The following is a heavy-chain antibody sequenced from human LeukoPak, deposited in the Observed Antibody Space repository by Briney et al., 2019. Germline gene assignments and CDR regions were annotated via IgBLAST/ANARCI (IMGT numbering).Heavy chain of an antibody. Sequence: ASVKVSCTASGYTFTSYYMHWVRQAPGQGLEWMGIINPSGGSTSYAQKFQGRVTITADESTSTAYMELSSLRSEDTAVYYCAREGYDFWSGYPAPGNYYYYGMDVWGQGTTVTVSS. CDR1: GYTFTSYY. CDR2: INPSGGST. V-gene: IGHV1-46*01. CDR3: AREGYDFWSGYPAPGNYYYYGMDV. J-gene: IGHJ6*02. D-gene: IGHD3-3*01.